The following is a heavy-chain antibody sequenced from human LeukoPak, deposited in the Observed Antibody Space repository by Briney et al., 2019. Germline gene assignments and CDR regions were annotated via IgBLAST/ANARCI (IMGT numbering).Heavy chain of an antibody. CDR3: AKRIYTSSWFNAFDM. CDR1: GYSFSTCW. CDR2: IYPGDFDT. Sequence: GESLKISCKGSGYSFSTCWIGWVRQMPGKGLEWMGVIYPGDFDTRYSPSFQGQVTISADKSISTAYLQWSSLKASDTAMYYCAKRIYTSSWFNAFDMWGQGTRVTVSS. J-gene: IGHJ3*02. V-gene: IGHV5-51*01. D-gene: IGHD6-13*01.